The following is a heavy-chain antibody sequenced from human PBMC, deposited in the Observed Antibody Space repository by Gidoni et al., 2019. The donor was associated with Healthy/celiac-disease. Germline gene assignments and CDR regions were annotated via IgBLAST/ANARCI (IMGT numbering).Heavy chain of an antibody. V-gene: IGHV3-23*01. CDR1: GFTFSSYA. CDR3: AKDHSGYSSSWDIDY. J-gene: IGHJ4*02. Sequence: EEQLLEPGGGMVQPGGSLRLRCAACGFTFSSYAMSWVRQAPGKGLEWVSAISGRGGSTYYADSVKGRFPISRDNSKITLYLQMNSVGAEDAAVYYCAKDHSGYSSSWDIDYWGQGTLVTVSS. CDR2: ISGRGGST. D-gene: IGHD6-13*01.